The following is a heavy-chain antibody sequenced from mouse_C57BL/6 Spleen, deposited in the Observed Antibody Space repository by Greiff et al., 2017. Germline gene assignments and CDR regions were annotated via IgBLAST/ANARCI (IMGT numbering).Heavy chain of an antibody. Sequence: QVQLQQSGAELAKPGASVKLSCKASGYTFTSYWMHWVKQRPGQGLEWIGYINPSSGYTKYNQKFKDKATLTVDKSSSTAYMQLGSLTYEDSAVYYGARMVKNMDYWGQGTSVTVSS. J-gene: IGHJ4*01. CDR2: INPSSGYT. D-gene: IGHD2-2*01. V-gene: IGHV1-7*01. CDR3: ARMVKNMDY. CDR1: GYTFTSYW.